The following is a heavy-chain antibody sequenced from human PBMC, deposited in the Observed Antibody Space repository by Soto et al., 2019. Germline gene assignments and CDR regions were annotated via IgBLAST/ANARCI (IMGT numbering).Heavy chain of an antibody. Sequence: PSETLSLTCTVSGGSISSYYWSWIRQPPGKGLEWIGYIYYSGSTNYNPSLKSRVTISVDTSKNQFSLKLSSVTAADTAVYYCARGTPYYDILTGYYKSWYFDLWGRGTLVTVS. D-gene: IGHD3-9*01. CDR3: ARGTPYYDILTGYYKSWYFDL. CDR2: IYYSGST. V-gene: IGHV4-59*01. CDR1: GGSISSYY. J-gene: IGHJ2*01.